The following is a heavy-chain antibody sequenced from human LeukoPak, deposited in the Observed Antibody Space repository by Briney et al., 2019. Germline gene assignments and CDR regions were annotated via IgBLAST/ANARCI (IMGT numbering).Heavy chain of an antibody. CDR3: ARGGSSGPGGAFDI. J-gene: IGHJ3*02. CDR1: GYSFPNYW. Sequence: GESLKISCKGSGYSFPNYWIAWVRQMPGKGLEWMGIIYPGDSETRYSPSFQGQVTNSVEKSISTAYLQRSSLKASDTAMSYCARGGSSGPGGAFDIWGQGTVVTVSS. CDR2: IYPGDSET. V-gene: IGHV5-51*01. D-gene: IGHD6-19*01.